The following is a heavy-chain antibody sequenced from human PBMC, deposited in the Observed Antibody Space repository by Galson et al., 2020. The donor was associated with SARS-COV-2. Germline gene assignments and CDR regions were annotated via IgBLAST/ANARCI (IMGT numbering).Heavy chain of an antibody. CDR2: ISVYNGNR. J-gene: IGHJ4*02. CDR1: GDTSTSYG. CDR3: AFIRHFDWSRGYYFDY. V-gene: IGHV1-18*04. Sequence: GESLKISCKASGDTSTSYGISWVRQAPGQGPEWMGWISVYNGNRNIAQKFRGRVTMTTDKPTSTVYMEVTSLRSDDTAMYYCAFIRHFDWSRGYYFDYWGRGTLVTVSS. D-gene: IGHD3-9*01.